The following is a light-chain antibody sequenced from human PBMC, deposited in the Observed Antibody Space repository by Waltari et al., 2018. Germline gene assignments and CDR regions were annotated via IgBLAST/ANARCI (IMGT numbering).Light chain of an antibody. Sequence: DFVMTQSPASLALSLGELATIPCKTSPTVLYNSNNRTYLTWYQQKPGQPPKLLFYWASTRESGVPDRFSASGSGTDFTLTISRLQPEDVAIYYCQQYYSSPYTFGQGTRLEIK. CDR2: WAS. CDR3: QQYYSSPYT. J-gene: IGKJ2*01. V-gene: IGKV4-1*01. CDR1: PTVLYNSNNRTY.